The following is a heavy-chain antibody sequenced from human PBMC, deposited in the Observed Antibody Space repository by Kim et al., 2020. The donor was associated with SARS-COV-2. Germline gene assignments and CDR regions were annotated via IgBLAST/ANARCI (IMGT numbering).Heavy chain of an antibody. J-gene: IGHJ6*02. Sequence: SETLSLTCTVSGGSISSSSYYWGWIRQPPGKGLEWIGSIYYSGSTYYNPSLKSRVTISVDTSKNQFSLKLSSVTAADTAVYYCATGIAADPPHNYYYGMDVWGQGTTVTVSS. V-gene: IGHV4-39*01. CDR3: ATGIAADPPHNYYYGMDV. CDR2: IYYSGST. D-gene: IGHD6-13*01. CDR1: GGSISSSSYY.